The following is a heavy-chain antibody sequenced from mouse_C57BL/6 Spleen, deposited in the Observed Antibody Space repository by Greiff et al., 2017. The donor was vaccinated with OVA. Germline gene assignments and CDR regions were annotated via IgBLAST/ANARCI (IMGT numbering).Heavy chain of an antibody. D-gene: IGHD1-1*01. J-gene: IGHJ2*01. CDR3: AREGGDYGSSHFDY. V-gene: IGHV5-4*01. Sequence: EVKVVESGGGLVKPGGSLKLSCAASGFTFSSYAMSWVRQTPEKRLEWVATISDGGSYTYYPDNVKGRFTISRDNAKNNLYLQMSHLKSEDTAMYYCAREGGDYGSSHFDYWGQGTTLTVS. CDR1: GFTFSSYA. CDR2: ISDGGSYT.